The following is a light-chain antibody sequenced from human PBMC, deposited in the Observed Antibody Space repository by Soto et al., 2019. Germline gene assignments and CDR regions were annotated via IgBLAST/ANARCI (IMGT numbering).Light chain of an antibody. Sequence: QSVLTQPPSMSGAPGQRVTISCPGSSSDIGAGYDVHWYQQLPGTAPKLLIYGNSNRPSGVPDRFSGSKSGTSASLAITGLQAEDEADYYCQSYDSSLRVFGTWTKVTVL. CDR1: SSDIGAGYD. V-gene: IGLV1-40*01. CDR3: QSYDSSLRV. J-gene: IGLJ1*01. CDR2: GNS.